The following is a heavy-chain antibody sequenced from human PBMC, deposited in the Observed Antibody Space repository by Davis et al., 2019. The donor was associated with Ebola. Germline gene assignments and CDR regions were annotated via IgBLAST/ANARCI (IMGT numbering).Heavy chain of an antibody. Sequence: AASVKVSCKASGYTFTSCGINWVRHPPGQGLEWMVWISPYNGNTKYAQNFQGRVTMTTDTSTNTAYMELRSLRSDDTAVYYCARDLTHIVVVTAIQGEDAFDIWGQGTMVTVSS. CDR2: ISPYNGNT. V-gene: IGHV1-18*01. CDR1: GYTFTSCG. D-gene: IGHD2-21*02. J-gene: IGHJ3*02. CDR3: ARDLTHIVVVTAIQGEDAFDI.